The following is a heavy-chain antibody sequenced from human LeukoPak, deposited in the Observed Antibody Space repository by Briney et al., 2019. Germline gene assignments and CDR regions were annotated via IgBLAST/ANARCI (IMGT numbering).Heavy chain of an antibody. CDR2: ISSSGSTI. J-gene: IGHJ6*04. V-gene: IGHV3-48*03. CDR3: AELGITMIGGV. D-gene: IGHD3-10*02. CDR1: GFTFVSYA. Sequence: GGSLRLSCVASGFTFVSYAMTWVRQAPGKGLEWVSYISSSGSTIYYADSVKGRFTISRDNAKNSLYLQMNSLRAEDTAVYYCAELGITMIGGVWGKGTTVTISS.